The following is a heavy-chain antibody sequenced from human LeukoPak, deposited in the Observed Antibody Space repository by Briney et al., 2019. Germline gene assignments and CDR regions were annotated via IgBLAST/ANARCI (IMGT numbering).Heavy chain of an antibody. V-gene: IGHV4-38-2*02. CDR3: ARDESTNNWYYFDY. CDR2: IYNSGTT. CDR1: GYSVSSGYY. Sequence: PSETLSLTCTVSGYSVSSGYYWAWIRQPPGKGLEWIGIIYNSGTTNYNPSLKSRVTISVDTSKNQFSLKLSSVTAADTAVYYCARDESTNNWYYFDYWGQGTLVTVSS. J-gene: IGHJ4*02. D-gene: IGHD1-1*01.